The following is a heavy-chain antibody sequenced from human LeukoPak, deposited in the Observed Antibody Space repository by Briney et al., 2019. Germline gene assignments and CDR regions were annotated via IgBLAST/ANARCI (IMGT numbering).Heavy chain of an antibody. V-gene: IGHV4-39*01. CDR1: GGSISSSSYY. CDR2: IYYSGGT. CDR3: ARAVYQLQIVYYYFMDV. D-gene: IGHD2-2*01. J-gene: IGHJ6*03. Sequence: SETLSLTCTVSGGSISSSSYYWGWISQPPGKGLEWIGSIYYSGGTYYDPSLKSRVTISVDPPKNQFSLKLSSVPATAPAVSYRARAVYQLQIVYYYFMDVWGKGTTVTVSS.